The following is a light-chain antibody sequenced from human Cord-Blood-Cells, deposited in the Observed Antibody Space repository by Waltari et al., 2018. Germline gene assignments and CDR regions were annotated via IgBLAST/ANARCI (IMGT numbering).Light chain of an antibody. Sequence: QSALTQPASVSGSPGQSITISCTGTSSDVGGYNYVSWYQQHPGKAPKLMIYDVSNRPSGFSNRFSGSKSGNTASLTISGLQAEDEADYYCSSDTSSSTWVFGGGTKLTVL. CDR1: SSDVGGYNY. CDR2: DVS. CDR3: SSDTSSSTWV. J-gene: IGLJ3*02. V-gene: IGLV2-14*03.